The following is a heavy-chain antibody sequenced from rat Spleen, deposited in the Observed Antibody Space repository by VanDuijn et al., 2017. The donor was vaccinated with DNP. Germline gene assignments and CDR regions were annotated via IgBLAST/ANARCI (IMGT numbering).Heavy chain of an antibody. V-gene: IGHV5-22*01. CDR3: ARWNSGHFDY. CDR2: IRYDGGST. CDR1: GFTFSDYY. J-gene: IGHJ2*01. D-gene: IGHD4-3*01. Sequence: EVQLVESGGDLVQPGRSLKLFCAASGFTFSDYYMAWVRQAPTKGLEWVAYIRYDGGSTKYGDSVRGRFTISRDNAKNTLYLQMNGLRSEDMATYYCARWNSGHFDYWGQGVMVPVSS.